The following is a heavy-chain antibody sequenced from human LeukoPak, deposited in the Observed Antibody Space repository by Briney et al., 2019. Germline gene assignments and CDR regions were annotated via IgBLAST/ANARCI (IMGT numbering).Heavy chain of an antibody. J-gene: IGHJ5*02. Sequence: GGSLRLSCAASGFTLSSYAMTWVRQAPGKGLEWVSVISGSGGSTYYADSVKGRFTISRDDSKNTLYLQMNSLRAEDTAIYYCAKDGRYCSGGSCYSPFDPWGQGTLVTVSS. V-gene: IGHV3-23*01. CDR1: GFTLSSYA. CDR3: AKDGRYCSGGSCYSPFDP. CDR2: ISGSGGST. D-gene: IGHD2-15*01.